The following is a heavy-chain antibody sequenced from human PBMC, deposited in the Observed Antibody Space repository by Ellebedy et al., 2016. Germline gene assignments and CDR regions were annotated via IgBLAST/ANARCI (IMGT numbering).Heavy chain of an antibody. J-gene: IGHJ3*01. CDR2: IYPDDSDT. CDR3: ARREDTAMANAFDV. V-gene: IGHV5-51*01. CDR1: GYSFTSYW. D-gene: IGHD5-18*01. Sequence: GESLKISXKGSGYSFTSYWIGWVRQMPGKGLEWMGIIYPDDSDTRYSPSFQGQVTISAGKSISTAYLQWSSLKASDTAMYYCARREDTAMANAFDVWGQGTMVTVSS.